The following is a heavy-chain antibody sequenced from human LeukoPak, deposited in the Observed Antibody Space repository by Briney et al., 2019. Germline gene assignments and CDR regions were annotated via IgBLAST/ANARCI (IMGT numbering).Heavy chain of an antibody. Sequence: GASVKVSCKASGYEFTDFYIHWVRQAPGQRPEWMGWIHPNSGATNYARVFQGRVTMTRDTSISTAYMELGSLKFDDRAVYYCARLRGGFGSGDYWGQGSLVTVSS. CDR2: IHPNSGAT. D-gene: IGHD3-10*01. CDR3: ARLRGGFGSGDY. V-gene: IGHV1-2*02. J-gene: IGHJ4*02. CDR1: GYEFTDFY.